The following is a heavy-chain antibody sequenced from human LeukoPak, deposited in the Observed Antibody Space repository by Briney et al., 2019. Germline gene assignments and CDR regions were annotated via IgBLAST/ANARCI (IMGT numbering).Heavy chain of an antibody. CDR3: ARDGGSYGAVDY. Sequence: SETLSLTCTDSGGSISSYYWSWIRQPPGKGLEWIGYIYYSGSTNYNPSLKSRVTISVDTSKNQFSLKLSSVTAADTAVYYCARDGGSYGAVDYWGQGTLVTVSS. CDR1: GGSISSYY. J-gene: IGHJ4*02. D-gene: IGHD4-17*01. CDR2: IYYSGST. V-gene: IGHV4-59*01.